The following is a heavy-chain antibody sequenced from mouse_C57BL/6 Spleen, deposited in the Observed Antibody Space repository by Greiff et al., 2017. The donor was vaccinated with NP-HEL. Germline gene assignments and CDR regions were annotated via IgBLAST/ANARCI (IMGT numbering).Heavy chain of an antibody. D-gene: IGHD4-1*02. CDR2: IDPSDSET. Sequence: VKLQQPGAELVRPGSSVKLSCKASGYTFTSYWMHWVKQRPIQGLEWIGNIDPSDSETHYNQKFKDKATLTVDKSSSTAYMQLSSLTSEDSAVYYCARSNWDYFDYWGQGTTLTVSS. V-gene: IGHV1-52*01. CDR3: ARSNWDYFDY. CDR1: GYTFTSYW. J-gene: IGHJ2*01.